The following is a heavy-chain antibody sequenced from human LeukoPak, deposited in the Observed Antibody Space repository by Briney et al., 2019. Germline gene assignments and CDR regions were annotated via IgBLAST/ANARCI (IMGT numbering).Heavy chain of an antibody. CDR1: GFTFSSYW. CDR3: ARGGSTTPNPYYYYYYMDV. Sequence: GGPLRLSCAASGFTFSSYWMSWVRQAPGKGLEWVANIKQDGSEKYYVDSVKGRFTISRDNAKNSLYLQMNSLRVEDTAVYHCARGGSTTPNPYYYYYYMDVWGKGTTVTVSS. V-gene: IGHV3-7*01. J-gene: IGHJ6*03. D-gene: IGHD1-7*01. CDR2: IKQDGSEK.